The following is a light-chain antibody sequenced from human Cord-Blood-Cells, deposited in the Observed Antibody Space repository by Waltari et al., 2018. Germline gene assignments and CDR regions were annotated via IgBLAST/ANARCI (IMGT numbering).Light chain of an antibody. J-gene: IGKJ4*01. Sequence: IVLPQSPVTLSLSPGDRATLSCRASQSVSSYLAWYQQKPGQAPRLLIYDASNRATGIPARFSGSGSGTDFTLTISSLEPEDFAVYYCQQRSNWPLTFGGGTKVEIK. CDR2: DAS. CDR1: QSVSSY. V-gene: IGKV3-11*01. CDR3: QQRSNWPLT.